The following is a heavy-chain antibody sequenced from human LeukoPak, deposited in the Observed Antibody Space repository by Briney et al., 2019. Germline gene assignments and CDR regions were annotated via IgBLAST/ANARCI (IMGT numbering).Heavy chain of an antibody. Sequence: HPGGSLRLSCAASGFTFSSYAMSWVRQAPGKGLEWVSAISGSGGSTYYADSVKGRFTISRDNSKNTLYLQMNSLRAEDTAVYYCAKDVRLVTGAPLFDYWGQGTLVTVSS. CDR2: ISGSGGST. D-gene: IGHD2-21*02. J-gene: IGHJ4*02. V-gene: IGHV3-23*01. CDR1: GFTFSSYA. CDR3: AKDVRLVTGAPLFDY.